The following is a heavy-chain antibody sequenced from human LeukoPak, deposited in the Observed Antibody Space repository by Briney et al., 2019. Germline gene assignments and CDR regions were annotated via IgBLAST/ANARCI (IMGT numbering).Heavy chain of an antibody. J-gene: IGHJ4*02. CDR3: AFIQSFGGFSDY. V-gene: IGHV3-21*01. CDR1: GFTFSSYS. D-gene: IGHD2-21*01. Sequence: PGGSLRLSCAASGFTFSSYSMNWVRQAPGKGLEWVSSISSSSSYIYYADSVKGRFTISRDNAKNSLYLQMNSLRAEDTAVYYCAFIQSFGGFSDYWGQGTLVTVSS. CDR2: ISSSSSYI.